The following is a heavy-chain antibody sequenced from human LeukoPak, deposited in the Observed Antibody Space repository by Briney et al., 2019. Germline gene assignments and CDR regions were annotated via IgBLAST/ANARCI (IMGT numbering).Heavy chain of an antibody. D-gene: IGHD5-12*01. CDR2: ISAYNGNT. J-gene: IGHJ4*02. V-gene: IGHV1-18*01. CDR3: ASGYSGTREFRGRFDY. Sequence: ASVKVSCKASGYTFTSYGISWVRQAPGQGLEWMGWISAYNGNTNYAQKLQGRVTMTTDTSTGTAYMELRSLRSDDTAVYYCASGYSGTREFRGRFDYWGQGTLVTVSS. CDR1: GYTFTSYG.